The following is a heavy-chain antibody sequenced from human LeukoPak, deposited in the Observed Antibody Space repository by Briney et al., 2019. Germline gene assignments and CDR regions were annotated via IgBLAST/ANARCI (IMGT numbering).Heavy chain of an antibody. V-gene: IGHV3-53*01. J-gene: IGHJ4*02. CDR3: ARDPSYSSSWYFDY. Sequence: GGSLRLSCAASGFTVSSNYMSWVRQAPGKGLEWVSVIYSGGSTYYADSVKGRFTISRDNSKNTLYLQMNSLRAEDTAVYYCARDPSYSSSWYFDYWGQGTLVTVSS. D-gene: IGHD6-13*01. CDR2: IYSGGST. CDR1: GFTVSSNY.